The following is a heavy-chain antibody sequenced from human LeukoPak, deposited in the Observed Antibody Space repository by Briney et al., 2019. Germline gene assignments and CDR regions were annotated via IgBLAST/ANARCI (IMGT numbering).Heavy chain of an antibody. V-gene: IGHV3-23*01. J-gene: IGHJ4*02. CDR3: AKQLGYCSDGSCYFPY. CDR1: VFTFSSSS. CDR2: ISNNGGYT. Sequence: PGGSLRLSCAASVFTFSSSSMRWVRQARRKGQEWVSAISNNGGYTYYADSVQGRFTISRDNSKSTLCLQMNSLRAEDTAVYYCAKQLGYCSDGSCYFPYWGQGTLVTVSS. D-gene: IGHD2-15*01.